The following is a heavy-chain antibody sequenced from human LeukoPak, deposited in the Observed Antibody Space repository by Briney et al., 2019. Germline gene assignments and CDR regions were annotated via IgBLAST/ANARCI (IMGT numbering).Heavy chain of an antibody. Sequence: GGSLRLSCAASGFTFSTYPMNWVRQAPGKGLEWISHIRDSGTTDYADSVKGRFTISRDNAKNSLYLQLNSLRAEDTAVYYCARDHDYAFDNWGQGTLVAVSS. CDR1: GFTFSTYP. V-gene: IGHV3-48*01. CDR2: IRDSGTT. CDR3: ARDHDYAFDN. J-gene: IGHJ4*02. D-gene: IGHD4-17*01.